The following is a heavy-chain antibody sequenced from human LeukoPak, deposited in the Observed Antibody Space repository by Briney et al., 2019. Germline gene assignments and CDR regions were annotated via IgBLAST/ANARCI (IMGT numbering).Heavy chain of an antibody. D-gene: IGHD3-22*01. CDR3: ARGAVDYYDSSGYYYPPFDY. J-gene: IGHJ4*02. CDR1: GGSISSYY. CDR2: IYYSGST. Sequence: SETLSPTCTVSGGSISSYYWSWIRQPPGKGLEWIGYIYYSGSTNYNPSLKSRVTISVDTSKNQFSLKLSSVTAADTAVYYCARGAVDYYDSSGYYYPPFDYWGQGTLVTVSS. V-gene: IGHV4-59*01.